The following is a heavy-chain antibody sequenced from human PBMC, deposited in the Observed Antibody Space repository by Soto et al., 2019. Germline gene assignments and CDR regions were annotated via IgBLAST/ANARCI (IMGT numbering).Heavy chain of an antibody. CDR1: GGSISSSSYY. CDR3: ARHYYDSSGYYYNSPFDY. D-gene: IGHD3-22*01. V-gene: IGHV4-39*01. J-gene: IGHJ4*02. Sequence: SETLSLTCTVSGGSISSSSYYWGWIRQPPGNGLEWIGSIYYSGSTYYNPSLKSRVTISVDTSKDQFSLKLSSVTAADTAVYYCARHYYDSSGYYYNSPFDYWGQGTLVTVSS. CDR2: IYYSGST.